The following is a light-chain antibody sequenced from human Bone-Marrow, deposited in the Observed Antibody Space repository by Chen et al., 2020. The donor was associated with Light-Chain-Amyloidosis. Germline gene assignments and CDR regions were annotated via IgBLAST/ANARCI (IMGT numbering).Light chain of an antibody. V-gene: IGLV2-14*03. J-gene: IGLJ3*02. Sequence: QSALTQPASVSGSPGQSITVSCTGASSDVSWYQQHPGKAPKLVIYDVINRPSGVSSRFSGSKSGNTASLTISGLQAEDEADYYCVSHSSSGTCWVFGGGTKLTVL. CDR3: VSHSSSGTCWV. CDR1: SSDV. CDR2: DVI.